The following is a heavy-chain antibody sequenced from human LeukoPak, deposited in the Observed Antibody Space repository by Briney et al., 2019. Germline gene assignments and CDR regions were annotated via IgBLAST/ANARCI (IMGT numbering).Heavy chain of an antibody. V-gene: IGHV3-48*04. CDR2: ITSSSNTI. Sequence: GGSLRLSCAASGFTFSSYSMNWVRQAPGKGLEWVSYITSSSNTIYYADSVKGRFTISRDNAKNSLYLQMNSLRAEDTAVYYCARALYDSSGYYFDYWGQGTLVTVSS. D-gene: IGHD3-22*01. CDR1: GFTFSSYS. CDR3: ARALYDSSGYYFDY. J-gene: IGHJ4*02.